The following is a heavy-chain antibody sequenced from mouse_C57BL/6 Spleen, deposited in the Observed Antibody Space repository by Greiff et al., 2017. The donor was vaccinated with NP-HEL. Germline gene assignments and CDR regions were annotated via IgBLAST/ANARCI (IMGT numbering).Heavy chain of an antibody. Sequence: EVQVVESGGGLVQPGGSLKLSCAASGFTFSDYYMYWVRQTPEKRLEWVAYISNGGGSTYYPDTVKGRFTISRDNAKNTLYLQMSRLKSEDTAMYYCARHEGGYDGAWFAYWGQGTLVTVSA. CDR2: ISNGGGST. CDR1: GFTFSDYY. J-gene: IGHJ3*01. CDR3: ARHEGGYDGAWFAY. D-gene: IGHD2-2*01. V-gene: IGHV5-12*01.